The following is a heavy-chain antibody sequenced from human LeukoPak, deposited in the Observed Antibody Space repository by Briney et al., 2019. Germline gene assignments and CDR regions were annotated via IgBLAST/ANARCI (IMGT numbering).Heavy chain of an antibody. CDR2: IYDSAST. Sequence: SETLSLTCTVSGGSISSDNYYWGWMRQTPGKGLDWIGSIYDSASTNYHPSLKSRVPIALDTSKNQVSLRLTSVTAADTAVYYCARCRDGGRGEAADYWGQGTLVTVSS. V-gene: IGHV4-39*07. CDR3: ARCRDGGRGEAADY. CDR1: GGSISSDNYY. J-gene: IGHJ4*02. D-gene: IGHD4-23*01.